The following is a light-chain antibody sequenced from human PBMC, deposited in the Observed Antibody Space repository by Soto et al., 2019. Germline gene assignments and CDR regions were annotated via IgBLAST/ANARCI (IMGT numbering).Light chain of an antibody. CDR1: QSISTY. CDR3: QPYNSDSRT. V-gene: IGKV1-5*03. CDR2: KAS. J-gene: IGKJ1*01. Sequence: IQMPQSPSNLSASVGDRVTITCRASQSISTYLAWYRHTPGEAPKILIYKASTLERGVPSRFRGSGSGTDFTLTISRLQPDDFETYYCQPYNSDSRTFGQGTKVDIK.